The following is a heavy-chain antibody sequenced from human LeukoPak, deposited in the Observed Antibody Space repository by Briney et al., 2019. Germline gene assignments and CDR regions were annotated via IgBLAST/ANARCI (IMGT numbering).Heavy chain of an antibody. CDR1: VGSCSGYY. V-gene: IGHV4-34*01. CDR2: INHSGST. CDR3: ARDGGNSFYYYYGMDV. J-gene: IGHJ6*02. D-gene: IGHD4-23*01. Sequence: PSETLSLTCAVYVGSCSGYYWSWIRQPPGKGLEWIGEINHSGSTNYNPSLKSRVTISVDTSKNQFSLKLSSVTAADTAVYYCARDGGNSFYYYYGMDVWGQGITVTVSS.